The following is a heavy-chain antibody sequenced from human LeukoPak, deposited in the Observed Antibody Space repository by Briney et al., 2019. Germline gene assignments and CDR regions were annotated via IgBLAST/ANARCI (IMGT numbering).Heavy chain of an antibody. V-gene: IGHV3-7*01. CDR1: GFTFSGHW. CDR3: TRDRSRAEDD. J-gene: IGHJ4*02. Sequence: GGSLRLSCAASGFTFSGHWMSWVRQAPGKGLEWVANINQGGSDKYYVDSVKGRFTISRDDANNLLYLQMNSPRGEDTAVYYCTRDRSRAEDDWGQGTLVTVSS. D-gene: IGHD1-14*01. CDR2: INQGGSDK.